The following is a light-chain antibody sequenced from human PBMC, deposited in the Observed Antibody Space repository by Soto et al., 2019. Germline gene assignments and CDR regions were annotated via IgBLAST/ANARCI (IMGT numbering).Light chain of an antibody. CDR3: QQRSNWPIT. CDR2: DAS. V-gene: IGKV3-11*01. J-gene: IGKJ5*01. CDR1: QSVSRY. Sequence: EIVLTQSPATLSLSPGERATLSCRASQSVSRYLAWYQQKHGQAPRLLIYDASNRATGIPARFSGSGSGTDFTLTISSLEPEDFAVYYCQQRSNWPITFGQGTRLEIK.